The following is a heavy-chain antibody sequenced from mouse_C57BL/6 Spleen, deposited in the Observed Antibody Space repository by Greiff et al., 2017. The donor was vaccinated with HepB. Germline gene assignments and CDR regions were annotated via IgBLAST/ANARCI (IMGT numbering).Heavy chain of an antibody. CDR1: GFTFSSYA. V-gene: IGHV5-4*03. D-gene: IGHD2-12*01. J-gene: IGHJ2*01. CDR3: ARSDYSEGFDY. Sequence: EVKLMESGGGLVKPGGSLKLSCAASGFTFSSYAMSWVRQTPEKRLEWVATISDGGSYTYYPDNVKGRFTISRDNAKNNLYLQMSHLKSEDTAMYYCARSDYSEGFDYWGQGTTLTVSS. CDR2: ISDGGSYT.